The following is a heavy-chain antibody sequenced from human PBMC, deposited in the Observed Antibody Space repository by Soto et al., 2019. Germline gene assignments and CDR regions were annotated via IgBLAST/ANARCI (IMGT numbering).Heavy chain of an antibody. D-gene: IGHD1-26*01. J-gene: IGHJ3*01. CDR3: ARGLSGNYFAFEL. CDR1: GFTFSDHY. V-gene: IGHV3-11*01. CDR2: MTRSGSSS. Sequence: QVQLVESGGDLVKPGGSLRLSCAASGFTFSDHYMSWIRQAPGKGLEWISYMTRSGSSSSYAVSVKGRFTISRDNAKNALYLQMNSLRGDDTAVYYCARGLSGNYFAFELWGQGTMVTVSS.